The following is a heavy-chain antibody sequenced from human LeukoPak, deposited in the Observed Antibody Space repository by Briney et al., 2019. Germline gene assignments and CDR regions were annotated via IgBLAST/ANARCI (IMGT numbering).Heavy chain of an antibody. CDR1: GFTFDDYA. V-gene: IGHV3-9*01. CDR2: ISWNSDII. D-gene: IGHD1-26*01. J-gene: IGHJ5*02. Sequence: GGSLRLSCAASGFTFDDYAMHWVRQAPGKGLEWVSGISWNSDIIGYADSVKGRFTISRDNAKNSLYLQMNSLRAEDTAVYYCASTSGSYHFDPWGQGTLVTVSS. CDR3: ASTSGSYHFDP.